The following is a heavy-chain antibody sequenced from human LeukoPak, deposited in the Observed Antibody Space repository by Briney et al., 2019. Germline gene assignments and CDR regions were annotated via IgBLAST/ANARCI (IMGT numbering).Heavy chain of an antibody. D-gene: IGHD3-10*01. V-gene: IGHV1-18*01. CDR2: ISAYNGNT. CDR3: ARGSPITMVRGAVAYYFDY. J-gene: IGHJ4*02. Sequence: GASVKVSCKASGYTFTSYGISWVRQAPGQGLEWMGWISAYNGNTNYAQKLQGRVTMTTDTSTSTAYMELRSLRSDDTAVYYCARGSPITMVRGAVAYYFDYWGQGTLVTVSS. CDR1: GYTFTSYG.